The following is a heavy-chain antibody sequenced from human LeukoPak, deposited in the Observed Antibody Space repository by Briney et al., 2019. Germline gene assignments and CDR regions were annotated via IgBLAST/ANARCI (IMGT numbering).Heavy chain of an antibody. Sequence: ASVKVSCKTSGYTFTSYGISWVRQAPGQGLEWMGGISAFNGNTNYAQKLQGRVTMTTDTSTSTAYMELRSLRSDDPAVYYCARLREDIVVVPAAMLNWFDPWGQGTLVTVSS. CDR3: ARLREDIVVVPAAMLNWFDP. V-gene: IGHV1-18*04. CDR2: ISAFNGNT. D-gene: IGHD2-2*01. CDR1: GYTFTSYG. J-gene: IGHJ5*02.